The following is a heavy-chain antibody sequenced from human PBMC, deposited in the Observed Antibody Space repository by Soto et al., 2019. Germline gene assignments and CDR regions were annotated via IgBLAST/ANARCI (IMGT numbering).Heavy chain of an antibody. J-gene: IGHJ5*02. CDR1: GFTFSSYW. CDR3: ARRTGTEQWLVYGGGWFDP. Sequence: GGSLRLSCAASGFTFSSYWMHWVRQAPGKGLVWVSRINSDGSSTSYADSVKGRFTISRDNAKNTLYLQMNSLRAEDTAVYYCARRTGTEQWLVYGGGWFDPWGQGTLVTVSS. CDR2: INSDGSST. D-gene: IGHD6-19*01. V-gene: IGHV3-74*01.